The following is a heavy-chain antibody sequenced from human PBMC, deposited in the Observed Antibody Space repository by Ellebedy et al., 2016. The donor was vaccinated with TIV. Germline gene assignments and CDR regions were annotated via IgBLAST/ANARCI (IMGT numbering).Heavy chain of an antibody. V-gene: IGHV3-33*08. D-gene: IGHD2-15*01. J-gene: IGHJ4*02. CDR1: GFTFSSYG. Sequence: GESLKISCAASGFTFSSYGMHWVRQAPGKGLEWGAVIWYDGSNKYYADSVKGRFTISRDNSKNTLYLQMNSLRAEDTAVYYGARGGGSCPDGYWGQGTLVTVSS. CDR3: ARGGGSCPDGY. CDR2: IWYDGSNK.